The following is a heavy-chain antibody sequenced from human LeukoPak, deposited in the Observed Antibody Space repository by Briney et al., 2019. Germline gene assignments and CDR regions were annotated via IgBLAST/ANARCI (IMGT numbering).Heavy chain of an antibody. CDR1: GFTFSTYW. CDR3: ARKLTVNSGSAFDV. D-gene: IGHD7-27*01. V-gene: IGHV3-74*01. CDR2: IHSDGSET. J-gene: IGHJ3*01. Sequence: PGGSLRLSCAAAGFTFSTYWMYWVRQAPGEGRVWVSRIHSDGSETSYADSVKGRVTISRDNAQNTLYLHMNSLRAEDTVMYYWARKLTVNSGSAFDVWGQGTMVTVSS.